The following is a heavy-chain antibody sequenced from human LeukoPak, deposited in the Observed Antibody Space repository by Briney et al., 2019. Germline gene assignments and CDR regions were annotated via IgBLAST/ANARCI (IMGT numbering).Heavy chain of an antibody. Sequence: SETLSLTCTVSGGSISSYYWSWIRQPPGKVLEWIGYIYYSGSTNYNPSLKSRVTISVDTSKNQFSLKLSSVTAADTAVYYCARGEFGVYSYGIYYYYYYMDVWGKGTPVTVSS. J-gene: IGHJ6*03. CDR3: ARGEFGVYSYGIYYYYYYMDV. D-gene: IGHD5-18*01. CDR1: GGSISSYY. V-gene: IGHV4-59*01. CDR2: IYYSGST.